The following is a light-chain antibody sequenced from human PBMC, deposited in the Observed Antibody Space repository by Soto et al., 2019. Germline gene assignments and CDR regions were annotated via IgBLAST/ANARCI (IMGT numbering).Light chain of an antibody. CDR1: QDISNY. V-gene: IGKV1-33*01. Sequence: DIQMTQSPSSLSASVGDRVTITCQASQDISNYLNWYQQKPGKAPKLLIYDASNLETGVPSRFSGSGSGTDFTFTISSLQPEDIATYYCLQHNSYPRGTFGQGTKVEIK. CDR2: DAS. CDR3: LQHNSYPRGT. J-gene: IGKJ1*01.